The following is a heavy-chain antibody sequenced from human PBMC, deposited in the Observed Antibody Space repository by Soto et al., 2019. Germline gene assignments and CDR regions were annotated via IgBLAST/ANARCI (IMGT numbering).Heavy chain of an antibody. J-gene: IGHJ5*02. CDR3: ARELVVPAADENNWFDP. V-gene: IGHV4-30-4*01. CDR2: IYYSGST. Sequence: KSSETLSLTCTVSGGSISSGDYYWSWIRQPPGKGLEWIGYIYYSGSTYYNPSLKSRVTISVDTSKNQFSLKLSSVTAADTAVYYCARELVVPAADENNWFDPWGQGTLVTVSS. CDR1: GGSISSGDYY. D-gene: IGHD2-2*01.